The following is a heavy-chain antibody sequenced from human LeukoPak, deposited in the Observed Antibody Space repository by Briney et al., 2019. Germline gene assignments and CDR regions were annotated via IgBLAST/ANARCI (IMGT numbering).Heavy chain of an antibody. Sequence: GGSLRLSCAASGFTFSSYAMSWVRQAPGKGLEWVSAISGSGGSTYYADSVKGRFTISRDNSKNTLYPQMNSLRAEDTAVYYCVGGIAARFSMGFDYWGQGTLVTVSS. D-gene: IGHD6-6*01. J-gene: IGHJ4*02. V-gene: IGHV3-23*01. CDR3: VGGIAARFSMGFDY. CDR2: ISGSGGST. CDR1: GFTFSSYA.